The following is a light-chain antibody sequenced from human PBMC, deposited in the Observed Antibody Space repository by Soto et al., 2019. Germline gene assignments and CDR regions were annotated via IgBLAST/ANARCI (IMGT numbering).Light chain of an antibody. V-gene: IGKV1-16*02. J-gene: IGKJ4*01. CDR1: HGIRNN. CDR2: GVS. CDR3: QQYDVYPLT. Sequence: DIQMTQSPSSLSASVGDSVTITCRASHGIRNNLAWLQQKPGKAPKSLIYGVSTLQSGVPSKFSGSGSGTVFTLTISSLQPEDFATYYCQQYDVYPLTFGGGTKVEIK.